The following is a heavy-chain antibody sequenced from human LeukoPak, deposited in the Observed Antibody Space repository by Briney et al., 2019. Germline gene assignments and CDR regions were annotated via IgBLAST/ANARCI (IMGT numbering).Heavy chain of an antibody. CDR2: ISGSGGST. J-gene: IGHJ4*02. CDR1: GFTFSSYA. Sequence: GGSLRLSCAASGFTFSSYAMSWVRQAPGKGLEGVSAISGSGGSTYYADSVKGRFTISRDNSKNTLYLQMNSLRAEDTAVYYCAKAPLWFGEENYFDYWGQGTLVTVSS. V-gene: IGHV3-23*01. D-gene: IGHD3-10*01. CDR3: AKAPLWFGEENYFDY.